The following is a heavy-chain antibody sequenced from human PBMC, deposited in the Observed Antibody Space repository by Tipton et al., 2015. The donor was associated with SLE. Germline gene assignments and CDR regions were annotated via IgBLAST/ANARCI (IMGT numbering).Heavy chain of an antibody. V-gene: IGHV1-18*01. CDR3: ARAVDYYDSSGTRDVFDI. D-gene: IGHD3-22*01. CDR1: GYTFTSYG. Sequence: QSGPEVKKPGASVKVSCKASGYTFTSYGITWVRQAPGQGLEWMGWISPYSGKTNYAEKVQGRVTMTTDTSTSTAYMELWSLRSDDTAMYYCARAVDYYDSSGTRDVFDIWGLGTMVTVSS. J-gene: IGHJ3*02. CDR2: ISPYSGKT.